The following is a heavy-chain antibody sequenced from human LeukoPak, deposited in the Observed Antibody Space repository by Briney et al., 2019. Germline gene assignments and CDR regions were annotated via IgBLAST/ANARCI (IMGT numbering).Heavy chain of an antibody. J-gene: IGHJ4*02. CDR1: GFTFTNYG. V-gene: IGHV3-33*01. CDR2: IWYDGSNK. CDR3: ARDLSLLYYFDY. Sequence: GGSPRLSCAASGFTFTNYGMHWVRQAPGKGLEWVAVIWYDGSNKYYADSVKGRFTISRDNSKNTLYLQMNSLRVEDTAVYYCARDLSLLYYFDYWGQGALVTVSS.